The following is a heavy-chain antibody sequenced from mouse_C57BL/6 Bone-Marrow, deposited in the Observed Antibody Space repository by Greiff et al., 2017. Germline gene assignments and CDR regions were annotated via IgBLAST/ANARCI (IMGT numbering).Heavy chain of an antibody. J-gene: IGHJ1*03. Sequence: QVHVKQSGPELVKPGASVKISCKASGYAFSSSWMNWVKQRPGKGLEWIGRIYPGDGDTNYNGKFKGKATLTADKSSSTAYMQLSSLTSEDPAVYFCARKGYFDVWGTGTTVTVSS. CDR3: ARKGYFDV. V-gene: IGHV1-82*01. CDR1: GYAFSSSW. CDR2: IYPGDGDT.